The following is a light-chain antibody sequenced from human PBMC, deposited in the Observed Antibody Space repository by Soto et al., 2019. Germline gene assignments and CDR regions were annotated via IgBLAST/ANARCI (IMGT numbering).Light chain of an antibody. V-gene: IGKV3-20*01. CDR3: QQSGSSHT. J-gene: IGKJ2*01. Sequence: EIVLTQSPGTLSLSPGERATLSFRASQSVSSSYLAWYQQKPGQAPRLLIYVASSSATGIRHRFSGSGSGTDFTLTISRLDPEDLAVYYCQQSGSSHTFGQGTKLEIK. CDR1: QSVSSSY. CDR2: VAS.